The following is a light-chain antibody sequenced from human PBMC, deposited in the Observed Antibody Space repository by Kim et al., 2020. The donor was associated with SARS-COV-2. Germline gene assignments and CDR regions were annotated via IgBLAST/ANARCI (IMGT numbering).Light chain of an antibody. CDR3: QQYNSWYT. CDR1: QSVSNN. V-gene: IGKV3-15*01. J-gene: IGKJ2*01. CDR2: GAS. Sequence: LSVSPGERATLSCRASQSVSNNLAWYQQKRGQAPRLLVYGASTRATGIPARFSGSGFGTDFTLTISSLQSEDFAVYYCQQYNSWYTFGQGTKLEI.